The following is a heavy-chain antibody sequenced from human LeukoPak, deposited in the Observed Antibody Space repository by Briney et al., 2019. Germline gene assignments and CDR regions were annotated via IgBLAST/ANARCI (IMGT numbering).Heavy chain of an antibody. D-gene: IGHD6-19*01. CDR1: GYSISSGYY. V-gene: IGHV4-38-2*02. Sequence: SETLSLTCTVSGYSISSGYYWGWIRQPPGKGLEWIGSIYPSGSTYYNPSLKSRVTISVDTSKNQFSLKLSSVTAADTAVYYCARIGSGWTRYYYYYMDVWGKGTTVTVSS. CDR2: IYPSGST. J-gene: IGHJ6*03. CDR3: ARIGSGWTRYYYYYMDV.